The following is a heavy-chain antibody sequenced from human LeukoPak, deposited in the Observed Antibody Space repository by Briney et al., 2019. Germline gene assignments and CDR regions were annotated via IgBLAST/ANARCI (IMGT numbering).Heavy chain of an antibody. CDR1: GGSFSGYY. V-gene: IGHV4-34*01. CDR3: ARIIGSGYSRFDY. D-gene: IGHD3-22*01. J-gene: IGHJ4*02. CDR2: INHSGST. Sequence: PSETLSLTCAVYGGSFSGYYWSWIRQPPGKGLEWIGEINHSGSTNYNPSLKSRVTISADTSKNQFSLKLSSVTAADTAVYYCARIIGSGYSRFDYWGQGTLVTVSS.